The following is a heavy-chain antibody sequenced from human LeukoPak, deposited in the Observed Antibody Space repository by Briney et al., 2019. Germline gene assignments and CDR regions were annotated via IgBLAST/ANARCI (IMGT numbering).Heavy chain of an antibody. CDR2: ISAYNGNT. CDR1: GYTFTSYG. J-gene: IGHJ4*02. CDR3: AREWDYYDSSGYFNGYFDH. D-gene: IGHD3-22*01. Sequence: ASVKVSCKASGYTFTSYGISWVRQAPGQGLEWMGWISAYNGNTNYAQKLQGRVTMTTDTSTSTAYMELRSLRSDDTAVYYCAREWDYYDSSGYFNGYFDHWGQGTLVTVSS. V-gene: IGHV1-18*01.